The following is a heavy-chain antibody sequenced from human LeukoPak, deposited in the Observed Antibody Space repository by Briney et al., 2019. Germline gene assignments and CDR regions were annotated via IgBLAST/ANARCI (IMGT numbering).Heavy chain of an antibody. CDR3: AKVGYGDYSRAFDI. CDR2: ISGSGGST. J-gene: IGHJ3*02. CDR1: GFTFSSYG. D-gene: IGHD4-17*01. V-gene: IGHV3-23*01. Sequence: GGSLRLSCAASGFTFSSYGMSWVRQAPGTGLEWVSAISGSGGSTYYADSVKGRFTISRDNSKNTLYLQMNSLRAEDTAVYYCAKVGYGDYSRAFDIWGQGTMVTVSS.